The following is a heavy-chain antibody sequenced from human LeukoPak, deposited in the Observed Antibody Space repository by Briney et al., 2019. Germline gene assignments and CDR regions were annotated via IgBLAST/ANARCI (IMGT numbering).Heavy chain of an antibody. CDR1: GYTFTGYY. J-gene: IGHJ4*02. CDR2: IIPIFGTA. CDR3: ARGVGYSYGNFDY. V-gene: IGHV1-69*13. D-gene: IGHD5-18*01. Sequence: ASVKVSCKASGYTFTGYYMHWVRQAPGQGLEWMGGIIPIFGTANYAQKFQGRVTITADESTSTAYMELSSLRSEDTAVYYCARGVGYSYGNFDYWGQGTLVTVSS.